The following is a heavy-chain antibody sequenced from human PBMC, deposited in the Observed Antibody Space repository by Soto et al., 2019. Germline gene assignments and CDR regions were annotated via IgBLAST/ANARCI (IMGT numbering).Heavy chain of an antibody. CDR3: AREMTTVPRDYYYGMDV. CDR2: IYYSGST. D-gene: IGHD4-17*01. CDR1: GGSISSGGYY. J-gene: IGHJ6*02. Sequence: SETLSLTCTVSGGSISSGGYYWSWIRQHPGKGLEWIGYIYYSGSTYYNPSLKSRVTISVDTSKNQFSLKLSSVTAADTAVYYCAREMTTVPRDYYYGMDVWGQGTTVTVSS. V-gene: IGHV4-31*03.